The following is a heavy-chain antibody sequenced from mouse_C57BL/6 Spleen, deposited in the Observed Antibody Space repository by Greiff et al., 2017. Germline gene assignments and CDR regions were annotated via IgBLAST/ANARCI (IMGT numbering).Heavy chain of an antibody. Sequence: VQLQQPGAELVKPGASVKLSCKASGYTFTSYWMHWVKQRPGQGLEWIGMIHPNSGSTNYNEKFKSKATLTVDKSSSTAYMQLSSLTSEDSAVYYCARGYDSLGYWYFGVWGTGTTVTVSA. CDR2: IHPNSGST. J-gene: IGHJ1*03. CDR1: GYTFTSYW. CDR3: ARGYDSLGYWYFGV. V-gene: IGHV1-64*01. D-gene: IGHD2-4*01.